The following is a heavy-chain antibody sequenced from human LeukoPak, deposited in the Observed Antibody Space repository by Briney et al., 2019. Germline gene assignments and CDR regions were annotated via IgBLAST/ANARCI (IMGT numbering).Heavy chain of an antibody. D-gene: IGHD3-22*01. V-gene: IGHV3-23*01. CDR1: GFTFSSYA. Sequence: GGSLRLSCAASGFTFSSYAMSWVRQAPGKGLEWVSAISGSGGSTYYADSVKGRFTISRDSSKNTLYLQMNSLRAEDTAVYYCAKDLIDYYDSSGYYSWGQGTLVTVSS. J-gene: IGHJ4*02. CDR2: ISGSGGST. CDR3: AKDLIDYYDSSGYYS.